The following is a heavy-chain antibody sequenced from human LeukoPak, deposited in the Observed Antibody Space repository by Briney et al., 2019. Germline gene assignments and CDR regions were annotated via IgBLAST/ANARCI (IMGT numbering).Heavy chain of an antibody. Sequence: SETLSLTCTVSGGSISSYYWSWIRQPPGKGLEWIGYIYYSGSTNYNPSLKSRVTISVDTSKNQFSLKLSSVTAADTAVYYRASQRIMITFGGVIVPYYFDYWGQGTLVTVSS. CDR2: IYYSGST. V-gene: IGHV4-59*08. D-gene: IGHD3-16*02. J-gene: IGHJ4*02. CDR3: ASQRIMITFGGVIVPYYFDY. CDR1: GGSISSYY.